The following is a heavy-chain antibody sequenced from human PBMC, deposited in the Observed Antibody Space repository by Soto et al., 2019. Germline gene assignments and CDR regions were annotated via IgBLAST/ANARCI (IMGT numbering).Heavy chain of an antibody. Sequence: DSVKVSCKASGYTFTSYYLHWVRPAPGQGLECMGIINPSGGGTNYAQRFQDRVTMTRDTSTDTVYLELSSLTSEDTAVYYCARAYGGNSVYYFDYWGQGTLVT. CDR3: ARAYGGNSVYYFDY. CDR2: INPSGGGT. J-gene: IGHJ4*02. CDR1: GYTFTSYY. D-gene: IGHD4-17*01. V-gene: IGHV1-46*03.